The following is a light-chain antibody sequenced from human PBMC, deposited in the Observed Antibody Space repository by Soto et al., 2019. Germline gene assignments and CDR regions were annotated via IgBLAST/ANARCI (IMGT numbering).Light chain of an antibody. V-gene: IGKV3-15*01. Sequence: EIVMTQAPATLSVSPGGRATLSCRASQSVSSNLAWYQQKPGQAPRLLIDGASTRATGIPARFSGGGSGTDFTLTISRLEPEDFAVYYCQQFSSYPLTFGGGTKVDIK. CDR1: QSVSSN. CDR3: QQFSSYPLT. CDR2: GAS. J-gene: IGKJ4*01.